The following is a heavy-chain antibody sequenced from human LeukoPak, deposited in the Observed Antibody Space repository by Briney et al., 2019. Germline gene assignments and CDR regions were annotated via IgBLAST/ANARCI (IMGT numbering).Heavy chain of an antibody. J-gene: IGHJ4*02. Sequence: SETLSLTCTVSGGSISSYYWSWIRQPPGKGLEWIGYIYYSGSTNYNPSLKSRVTISVDTSKNQFSLKLSSVTAADTAVYYCARSRDGYNPIDYWGQGTLVTVSS. CDR3: ARSRDGYNPIDY. D-gene: IGHD5-24*01. V-gene: IGHV4-59*08. CDR1: GGSISSYY. CDR2: IYYSGST.